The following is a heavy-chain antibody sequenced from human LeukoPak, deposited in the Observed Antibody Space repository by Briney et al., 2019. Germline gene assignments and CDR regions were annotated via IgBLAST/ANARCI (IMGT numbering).Heavy chain of an antibody. Sequence: GASMKVSCKASGYTFTSYYMHWVRQAPGQGLEWMGIINPSGGSTSYAQKFQGRVTITTDESTSTAYMELSSLRSEDTAVYYCASSFYDFWSGSGDYWGRGTLVTVSS. CDR3: ASSFYDFWSGSGDY. CDR1: GYTFTSYY. V-gene: IGHV1-46*01. CDR2: INPSGGST. D-gene: IGHD3-3*01. J-gene: IGHJ4*02.